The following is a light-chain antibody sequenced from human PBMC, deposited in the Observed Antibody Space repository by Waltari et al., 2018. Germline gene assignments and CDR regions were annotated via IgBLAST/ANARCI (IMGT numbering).Light chain of an antibody. CDR1: QSVLYSFDNKNH. Sequence: DIVMTQSPDSLAVSLGDRATINCRSSQSVLYSFDNKNHLACYQKKPGQPPKGIIYWASTRGSGVPDRFSGSGSETDFSLTISSLQAEDVAVYYCQQYYDIPFTFGPGTKVEIK. CDR2: WAS. CDR3: QQYYDIPFT. J-gene: IGKJ3*01. V-gene: IGKV4-1*01.